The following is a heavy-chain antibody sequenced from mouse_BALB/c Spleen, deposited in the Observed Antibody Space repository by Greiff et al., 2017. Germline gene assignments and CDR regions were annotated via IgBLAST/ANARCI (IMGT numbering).Heavy chain of an antibody. D-gene: IGHD1-1*01. CDR1: GFSLTGYG. CDR2: IWGDGST. CDR3: AREGSYYYGSSYETWFAY. V-gene: IGHV2-6-7*01. J-gene: IGHJ3*01. Sequence: QVQLQQSGPGLVAPSQSLSITCTVSGFSLTGYGVNWVRQPPGKGLEWLGMIWGDGSTDYNSALKSRLSISKDNSKGQVFLKMNSLQTDDTARYYCAREGSYYYGSSYETWFAYWGQGTLVTVSA.